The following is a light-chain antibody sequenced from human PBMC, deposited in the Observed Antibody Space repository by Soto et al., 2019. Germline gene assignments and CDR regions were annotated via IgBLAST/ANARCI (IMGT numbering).Light chain of an antibody. CDR2: DVS. J-gene: IGLJ2*01. CDR1: SSEVGGYNY. Sequence: QSALTQPASVAGSPGPSITISCTGTSSEVGGYNYVSWYQQHPGKAPKLMIYDVSNRPSGVSNRFSGSKSGNTASLTISGLQAEDEADYYSSSYTSSSTLVVFSGGTKLTVL. V-gene: IGLV2-14*01. CDR3: SSYTSSSTLVV.